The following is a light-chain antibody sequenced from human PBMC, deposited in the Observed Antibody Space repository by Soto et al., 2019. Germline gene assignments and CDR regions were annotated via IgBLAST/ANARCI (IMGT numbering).Light chain of an antibody. CDR3: QQYYSYPPT. J-gene: IGKJ2*01. V-gene: IGKV1-8*01. CDR2: AAS. Sequence: AIRMTQSPSSLSASTGDRVTITCRASQGISSYLAWYQQKPGKAPKLLIYAASTLQSGVPSRFSGRGSGTEFTLTISSLQSEDFATYYCQQYYSYPPTFGQGNKLEIK. CDR1: QGISSY.